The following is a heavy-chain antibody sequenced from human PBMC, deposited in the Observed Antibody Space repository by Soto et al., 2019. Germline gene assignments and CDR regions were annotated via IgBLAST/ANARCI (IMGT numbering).Heavy chain of an antibody. CDR1: GYSFTSNC. V-gene: IGHV5-51*01. D-gene: IGHD2-8*01. CDR2: IYPGDSDT. J-gene: IGHJ6*02. CDR3: ARVGPFVPGLCHNGLDC. Sequence: GESLKISCKGSGYSFTSNCIGWVRQLPGKDLEWMAIIYPGDSDTRYSPSFQGQVTISAYKSISTTYMQWSSLKASDMALYYCARVGPFVPGLCHNGLDCWGQGTRVTVSS.